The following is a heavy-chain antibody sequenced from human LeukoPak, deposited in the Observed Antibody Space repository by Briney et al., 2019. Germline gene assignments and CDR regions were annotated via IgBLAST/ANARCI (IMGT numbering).Heavy chain of an antibody. CDR1: GGSISSYY. V-gene: IGHV4-4*07. Sequence: KPSETLSLTCTVSGGSISSYYWSWIRRPAGKGLEWIGRIYTSGSTNYNPSLKSRVTMSVDTSKNKFSLKMNSVTAADTAVYYCARVPMIRGFIGHFDYWGQGTQVTVSP. J-gene: IGHJ4*02. CDR2: IYTSGST. D-gene: IGHD3-10*01. CDR3: ARVPMIRGFIGHFDY.